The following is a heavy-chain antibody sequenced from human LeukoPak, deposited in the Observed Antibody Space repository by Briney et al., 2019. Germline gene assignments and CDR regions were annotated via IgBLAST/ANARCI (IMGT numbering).Heavy chain of an antibody. CDR2: INPNSGGT. D-gene: IGHD5-18*01. J-gene: IGHJ4*02. CDR1: GYTFTGYY. CDR3: ARSRTAMITYFDY. Sequence: SVKVSCKASGYTFTGYYMHWVRQAPGQGLEWMGWINPNSGGTNYAQKFQGRVTMTRDTSISTAYMELSRLRSDDTAAYYCARSRTAMITYFDYWGQGTLVTVSS. V-gene: IGHV1-2*02.